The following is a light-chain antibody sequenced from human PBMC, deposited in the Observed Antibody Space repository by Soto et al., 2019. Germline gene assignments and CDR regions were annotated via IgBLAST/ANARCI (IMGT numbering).Light chain of an antibody. Sequence: IVFTESPSTLSLSPGERATLSCRASQSVSSSYLAWYQQKPGQAPRLLIYRTSTRATGIPARFSGSGSGTEFTLTISSLQSEDFAVYYCQQYNNWPVFGQGTKVDI. CDR1: QSVSSSY. CDR2: RTS. CDR3: QQYNNWPV. J-gene: IGKJ1*01. V-gene: IGKV3-15*01.